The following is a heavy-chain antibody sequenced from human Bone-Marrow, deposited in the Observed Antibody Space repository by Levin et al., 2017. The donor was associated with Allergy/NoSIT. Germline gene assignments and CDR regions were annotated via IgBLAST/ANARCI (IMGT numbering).Heavy chain of an antibody. CDR2: IYTSGST. V-gene: IGHV4-4*07. D-gene: IGHD6-13*01. CDR1: GGSISSYY. CDR3: ARVGVYSSSWYFDY. J-gene: IGHJ4*02. Sequence: SQTLSLTCTVSGGSISSYYWSWIRQPAGKGLEWIGRIYTSGSTNYNPSLKSRVTMSVDTSKNQFSLKLSSVTAADTAVYYCARVGVYSSSWYFDYWGQGTLVTVSS.